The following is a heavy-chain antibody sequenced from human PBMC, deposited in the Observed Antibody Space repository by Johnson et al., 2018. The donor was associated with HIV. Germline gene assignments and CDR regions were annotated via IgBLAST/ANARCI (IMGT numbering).Heavy chain of an antibody. Sequence: QVQLVESGGGVVQPGGSLRLSCAASGFTFNTYGMDWVRQAPGKGLEWVAFIRYDGNSKYYIDSVKGRFTVSRDNSKNTLYLQMKSLRLEDTAVYYCAKVRWLRLDNEAFDSWGRGTMVTV. CDR2: IRYDGNSK. D-gene: IGHD5-12*01. CDR3: AKVRWLRLDNEAFDS. V-gene: IGHV3-30*02. CDR1: GFTFNTYG. J-gene: IGHJ3*02.